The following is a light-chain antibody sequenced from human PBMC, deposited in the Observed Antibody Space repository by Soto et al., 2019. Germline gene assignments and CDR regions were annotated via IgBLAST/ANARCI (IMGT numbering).Light chain of an antibody. Sequence: DIQMTQSPSTLSASVGDRVTITCRASQSISSWLAWYQQKPGKAPKLLIYDASSLESGVPSRFSGCGSGTEFTLTISSLQPDDFATYYCQQYNSYSTWTFGQGTKVEIK. CDR1: QSISSW. CDR2: DAS. CDR3: QQYNSYSTWT. V-gene: IGKV1-5*01. J-gene: IGKJ1*01.